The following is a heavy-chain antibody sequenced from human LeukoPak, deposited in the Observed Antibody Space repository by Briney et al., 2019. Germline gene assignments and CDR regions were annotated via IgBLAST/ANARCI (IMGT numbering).Heavy chain of an antibody. CDR3: AREGGAGGTIDY. D-gene: IGHD2-8*01. V-gene: IGHV3-53*01. CDR1: GFTVSSSY. CDR2: IYSDCST. Sequence: GGSLRLSCAVSGFTVSSSYKSWVRQPRAKGLEWVSVIYSDCSTYYSDSVKGRFTISRDNYKNTLYLQMNTVRAEDAAVYYCAREGGAGGTIDYWGQGTLVTVSS. J-gene: IGHJ4*02.